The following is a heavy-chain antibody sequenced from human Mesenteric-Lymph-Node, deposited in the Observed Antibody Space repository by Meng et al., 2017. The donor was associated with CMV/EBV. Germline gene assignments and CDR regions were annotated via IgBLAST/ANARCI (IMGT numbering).Heavy chain of an antibody. CDR3: ARTGRVSIFGVVRLGYYFDY. D-gene: IGHD3-3*01. CDR1: GYSFTSYW. V-gene: IGHV5-51*01. CDR2: IYPGDSDT. Sequence: GESLKISCKGSGYSFTSYWIGWVRQMPGKGLEWMGIIYPGDSDTRYSPSFQGQVTISADKSISTAYLQWSSLKASDTAMYYCARTGRVSIFGVVRLGYYFDYWGQGTLVTVSS. J-gene: IGHJ4*02.